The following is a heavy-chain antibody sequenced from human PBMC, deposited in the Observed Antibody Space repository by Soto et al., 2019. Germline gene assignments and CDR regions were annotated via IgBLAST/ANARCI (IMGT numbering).Heavy chain of an antibody. CDR1: GGSISRSNW. Sequence: SETLSLTCAVSGGSISRSNWWSWVRQPPGKGLEWIGEIYHSGSTNYHPSLKSRVTISVDKSKNQFSLKLTSLTAADTAVYYCARSITFDWLFFDNWGQGSLVTVSS. CDR3: ARSITFDWLFFDN. D-gene: IGHD3-9*01. J-gene: IGHJ4*02. V-gene: IGHV4-4*02. CDR2: IYHSGST.